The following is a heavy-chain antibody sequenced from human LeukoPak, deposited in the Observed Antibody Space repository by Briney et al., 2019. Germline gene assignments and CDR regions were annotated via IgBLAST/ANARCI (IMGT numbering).Heavy chain of an antibody. CDR1: GGSLSSGDYY. CDR3: ARVTRYYDFWSGYPPAGNWFDP. Sequence: PSQTLSLTCTVSGGSLSSGDYYWSWIRQPPGTGLEWLGYIYYSGSTYYNPSLKSRVTISVDTSKNQFSLKLSSVTAADTAVYYCARVTRYYDFWSGYPPAGNWFDPWGQGTLVTVSS. D-gene: IGHD3-3*01. V-gene: IGHV4-30-4*01. J-gene: IGHJ5*02. CDR2: IYYSGST.